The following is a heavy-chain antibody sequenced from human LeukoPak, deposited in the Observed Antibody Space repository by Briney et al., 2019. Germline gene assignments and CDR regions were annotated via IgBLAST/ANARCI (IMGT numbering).Heavy chain of an antibody. CDR1: GYTFTNYG. J-gene: IGHJ5*02. D-gene: IGHD2/OR15-2a*01. Sequence: GASVKVSCKASGYTFTNYGISWVRQAPGQGLEWMGWISAYNGNTNYAQKLQGRVTMTTDTSTSTAYVELRSLRSDDTAVYYCATSSTSTPFSFDPWGQGTLVTVSS. CDR3: ATSSTSTPFSFDP. CDR2: ISAYNGNT. V-gene: IGHV1-18*01.